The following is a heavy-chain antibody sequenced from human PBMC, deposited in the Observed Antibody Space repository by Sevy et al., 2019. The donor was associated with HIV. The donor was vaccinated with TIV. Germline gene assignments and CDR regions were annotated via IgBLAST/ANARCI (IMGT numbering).Heavy chain of an antibody. V-gene: IGHV3-48*03. CDR3: ARGGYYGYSGLDY. CDR2: ISSSGSTI. Sequence: GGSLRLSCAASGFTFSSYEMNWVRQAPGKGLEWVSYISSSGSTIYYADSVKGRFTISRDNAKNSLYLQMNSLRAEDTAVYYCARGGYYGYSGLDYWGQGTLVTVSS. CDR1: GFTFSSYE. D-gene: IGHD3-10*01. J-gene: IGHJ4*02.